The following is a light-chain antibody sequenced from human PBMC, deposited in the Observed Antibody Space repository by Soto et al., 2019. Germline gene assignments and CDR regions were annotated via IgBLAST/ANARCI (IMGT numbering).Light chain of an antibody. J-gene: IGLJ3*02. CDR3: ETWDSNTHV. V-gene: IGLV4-60*02. CDR2: LEGSGSY. Sequence: QSVLTQSSSASASLGSSVKLTCTLSSGHGSYIIAWHEQQPGKAPPYLMKLEGSGSYNKGSGVPDRFSGSSSGADRYLTISNLQFEDEADYYCETWDSNTHVFGGGTKLTVL. CDR1: SGHGSYI.